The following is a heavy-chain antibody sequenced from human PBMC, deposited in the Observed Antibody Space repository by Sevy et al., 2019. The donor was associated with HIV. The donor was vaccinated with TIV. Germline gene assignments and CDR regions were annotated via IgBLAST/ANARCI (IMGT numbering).Heavy chain of an antibody. J-gene: IGHJ4*02. CDR3: ASHYYDSTGYYYPLDY. Sequence: GGSLRLSCTASGFSFSNYAMYWVRQAPGEGLEWVAVISTDGNIKDYADSVKGRFTISRDNFKNTLYLQMNSLRAEDSDVYYCASHYYDSTGYYYPLDYWGLGTLVTVSS. CDR2: ISTDGNIK. D-gene: IGHD3-22*01. V-gene: IGHV3-30*04. CDR1: GFSFSNYA.